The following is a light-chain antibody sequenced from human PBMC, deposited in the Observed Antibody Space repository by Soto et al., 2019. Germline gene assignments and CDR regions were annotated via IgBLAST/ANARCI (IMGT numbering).Light chain of an antibody. J-gene: IGKJ1*01. CDR3: HQYDTSAQT. CDR2: GAS. V-gene: IGKV3-20*01. CDR1: QSVSSNY. Sequence: EVILTQSPGTLSLSPGARATLSCRASQSVSSNYLGWYQQKSGQAPRLLIYGASTSATSIPDRFSGSGSGTGITLTIRRLEPDDFAVYYWHQYDTSAQTCGQGTKVDFK.